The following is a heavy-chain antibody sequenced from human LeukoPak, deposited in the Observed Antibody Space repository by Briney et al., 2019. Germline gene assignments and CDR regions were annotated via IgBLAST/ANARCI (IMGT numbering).Heavy chain of an antibody. Sequence: ASVKVSCKASGYTFTSYGISWVRQAPGQGLEWMGWISAYNGSTNYAQELQGRVTMTTDTSTSTAYMELRSLRSDDTAVYYCAREIAYCGGDCYFGFDYWGQGTLVTVSS. CDR2: ISAYNGST. V-gene: IGHV1-18*01. J-gene: IGHJ4*02. CDR3: AREIAYCGGDCYFGFDY. CDR1: GYTFTSYG. D-gene: IGHD2-21*01.